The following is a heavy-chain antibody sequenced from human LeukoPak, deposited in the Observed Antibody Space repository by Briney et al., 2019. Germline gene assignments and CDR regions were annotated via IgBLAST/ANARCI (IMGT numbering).Heavy chain of an antibody. CDR1: GGSISSNNW. J-gene: IGHJ2*01. Sequence: PSETLSLTCAVSGGSISSNNWWGWVRQPPGRGLEWIGEIYHSGSPNYNPSLKSRVTISVDRSKNQFSLKLSSVTAADTAVYYCAREGGGSYTRGYFDLWGRGTLVTVSS. V-gene: IGHV4-4*02. CDR2: IYHSGSP. D-gene: IGHD1-26*01. CDR3: AREGGGSYTRGYFDL.